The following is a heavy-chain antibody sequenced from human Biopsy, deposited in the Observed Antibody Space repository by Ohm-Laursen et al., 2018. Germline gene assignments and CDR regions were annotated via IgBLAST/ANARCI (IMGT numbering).Heavy chain of an antibody. D-gene: IGHD2-15*01. V-gene: IGHV4-59*08. Sequence: GTLSLTWTVSGGSISGSSWSWIRQAPGRGLEWVGYFSYSGSTSNNPSLKSRITISADTSKNQISLKLGSVTVADTAVFYCARRGSGGRSFDYWGQGSLVTVSS. CDR3: ARRGSGGRSFDY. CDR1: GGSISGSS. CDR2: FSYSGST. J-gene: IGHJ4*02.